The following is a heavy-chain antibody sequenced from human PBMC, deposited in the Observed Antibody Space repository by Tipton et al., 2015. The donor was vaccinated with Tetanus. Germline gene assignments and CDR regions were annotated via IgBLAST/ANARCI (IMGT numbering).Heavy chain of an antibody. Sequence: TLSLTCAVYGGSFSGYYWSWIRQPPGKGLEWIGEINHSGSTNYNPSLKSRVTISVDTSKNQFSLKLSSVTAADTAVYYCARDRGFFPHYFDYWGQGTLVTVSS. V-gene: IGHV4-34*01. D-gene: IGHD3-10*01. J-gene: IGHJ4*02. CDR3: ARDRGFFPHYFDY. CDR1: GGSFSGYY. CDR2: INHSGST.